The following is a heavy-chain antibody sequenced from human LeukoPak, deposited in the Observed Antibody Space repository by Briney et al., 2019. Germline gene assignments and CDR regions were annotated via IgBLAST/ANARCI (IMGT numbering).Heavy chain of an antibody. D-gene: IGHD3-10*01. CDR1: GFTFDDYA. J-gene: IGHJ5*02. Sequence: PGGSLRLSCAASGFTFDDYAMHWVRQAPGKGLEWVLGISWNSGSIGYADSVKGRFTISRDNAKNSLYLQMNSLRAEDTALYYCAKGYGSGSYPLNWFDPWGQGALVTVSS. CDR3: AKGYGSGSYPLNWFDP. CDR2: ISWNSGSI. V-gene: IGHV3-9*01.